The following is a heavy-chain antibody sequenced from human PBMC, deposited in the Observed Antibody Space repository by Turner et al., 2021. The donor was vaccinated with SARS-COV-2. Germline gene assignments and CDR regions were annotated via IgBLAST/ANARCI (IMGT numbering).Heavy chain of an antibody. V-gene: IGHV1-2*02. CDR2: INPKDGGT. CDR3: AKLSTS. D-gene: IGHD2-15*01. CDR1: GYTFTDSY. Sequence: QVQLVQSGAEVKKPGASVKVSCKTSGYTFTDSYIHWVRQPPGQGLESMGWINPKDGGTSYAEKYRGRLTMTSDMSSSTVYMELSSLRSDDTAIYYCAKLSTSWGRGTRVTVSA. J-gene: IGHJ2*01.